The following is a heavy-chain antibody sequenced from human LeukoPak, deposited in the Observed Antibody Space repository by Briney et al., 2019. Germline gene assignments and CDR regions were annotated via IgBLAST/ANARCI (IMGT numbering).Heavy chain of an antibody. CDR1: GGSFSGYY. Sequence: PSETLSLTCAVYGGSFSGYYWSWIRQPPGKGLEWIGEINHSGSTNYNPSLKSRVTISVDTSKYQFSLKLSSVTAADTAVYYCARHRAMIGAEGPFDYWGQGTLVTVSS. V-gene: IGHV4-34*01. J-gene: IGHJ4*02. D-gene: IGHD3-22*01. CDR2: INHSGST. CDR3: ARHRAMIGAEGPFDY.